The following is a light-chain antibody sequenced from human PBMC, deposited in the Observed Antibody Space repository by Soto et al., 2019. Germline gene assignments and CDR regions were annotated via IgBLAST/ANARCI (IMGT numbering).Light chain of an antibody. Sequence: QSALTQPPSASGSPGQSVTISCTGTGNDVGRYNYVSWYQQRPAKAPKLIIYEVTKRPSGVPDRVFGSKSGNTASLTLSGLQAEDEADYYCGSFAGTNSFVFGTETKLTVL. CDR1: GNDVGRYNY. V-gene: IGLV2-8*01. CDR3: GSFAGTNSFV. J-gene: IGLJ1*01. CDR2: EVT.